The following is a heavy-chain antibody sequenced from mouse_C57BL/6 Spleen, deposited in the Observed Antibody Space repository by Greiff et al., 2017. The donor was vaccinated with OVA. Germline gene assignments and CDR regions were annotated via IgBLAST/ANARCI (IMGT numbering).Heavy chain of an antibody. CDR3: ARAGGSWYFDV. Sequence: VQLKESGPGLVKPSQSLSLTCSVTGYSITSGYYWHWIRQFPGNKLEWMGYISYDGSNNYNPSLKNRISITRDTSKNQFFLKLNSVTTEDTATYYCARAGGSWYFDVWGTGTTVTVSS. CDR1: GYSITSGYY. V-gene: IGHV3-6*01. CDR2: ISYDGSN. J-gene: IGHJ1*03.